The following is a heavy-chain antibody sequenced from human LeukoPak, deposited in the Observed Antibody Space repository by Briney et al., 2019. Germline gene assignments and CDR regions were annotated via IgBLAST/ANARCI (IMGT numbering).Heavy chain of an antibody. Sequence: SETLSLTCTVSGVSISSGGYYWSWIRQPPGKGLEWIGYIYHSGSTYYNPSLKSRVTISVDRSKNQFSLKLSSVTAADTAVYYCARSRYSGSYYFDYWGPGTLVTVSS. CDR2: IYHSGST. V-gene: IGHV4-30-2*01. CDR3: ARSRYSGSYYFDY. CDR1: GVSISSGGYY. D-gene: IGHD1-26*01. J-gene: IGHJ4*02.